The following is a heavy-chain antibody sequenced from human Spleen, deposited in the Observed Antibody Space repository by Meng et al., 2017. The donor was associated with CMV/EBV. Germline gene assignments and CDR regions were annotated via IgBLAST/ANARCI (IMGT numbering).Heavy chain of an antibody. Sequence: SETLSLTCTVSGYSISSGYYWGWIRQPPGKGLEWIGSIYHSGSTYYNPSLKSRVTISVDTSKNQFSLKLSSVTAADTAVYYCARRNQLQLLDYWGQGTLVTVSS. J-gene: IGHJ4*02. CDR3: ARRNQLQLLDY. V-gene: IGHV4-38-2*02. D-gene: IGHD6-6*01. CDR1: GYSISSGYY. CDR2: IYHSGST.